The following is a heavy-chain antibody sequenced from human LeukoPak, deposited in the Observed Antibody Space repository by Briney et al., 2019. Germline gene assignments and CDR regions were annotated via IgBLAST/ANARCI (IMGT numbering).Heavy chain of an antibody. D-gene: IGHD4-17*01. CDR2: ISNDEKTK. CDR1: GFTFTNFA. V-gene: IGHV3-30*04. J-gene: IGHJ4*02. CDR3: ARATVTTKPEYFDY. Sequence: GGSLRLSCAASGFTFTNFAMHWVRQAPGKGLEWVAVISNDEKTKYYADSVMGRFTISRDNSKNTLYLQMNSLRAEDTAVYYCARATVTTKPEYFDYWGQGTLVTVSS.